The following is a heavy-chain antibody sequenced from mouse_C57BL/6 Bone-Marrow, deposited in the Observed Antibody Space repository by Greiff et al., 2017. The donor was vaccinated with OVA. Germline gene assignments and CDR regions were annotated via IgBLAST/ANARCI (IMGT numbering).Heavy chain of an antibody. CDR1: GFTFSDYY. J-gene: IGHJ1*03. D-gene: IGHD1-1*01. V-gene: IGHV5-12*01. CDR3: ASPHYYGSSDWYFDV. CDR2: ISNGGGST. Sequence: EVQVVESGGGLVQPGGSLKLSCAASGFTFSDYYMYWVRQTPEKRLEWVAYISNGGGSTYYPDTVKGRFTISRDNAKNTLYLQMSRLKSEDTAMYYCASPHYYGSSDWYFDVWGTGTTVTVSS.